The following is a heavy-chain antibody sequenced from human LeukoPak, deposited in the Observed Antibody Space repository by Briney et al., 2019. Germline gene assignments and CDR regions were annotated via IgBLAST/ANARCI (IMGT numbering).Heavy chain of an antibody. Sequence: GGSLRLSCAVSGLTFSSSWMDWVRQAPGKGLEWVASINPDGNKKYSADSVKGRFTISRDNAENSLYLQMNSLRVEDTAFYYCARDLAYSRLDYWGQGTLVTVSS. CDR1: GLTFSSSW. V-gene: IGHV3-7*01. J-gene: IGHJ4*02. D-gene: IGHD5-18*01. CDR3: ARDLAYSRLDY. CDR2: INPDGNKK.